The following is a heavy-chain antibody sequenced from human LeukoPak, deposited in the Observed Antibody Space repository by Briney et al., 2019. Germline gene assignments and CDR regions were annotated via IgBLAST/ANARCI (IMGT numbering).Heavy chain of an antibody. CDR2: IYTSGST. CDR1: GGSISSGSYY. Sequence: SETLSLTCTVSGGSISSGSYYWSWIRQPAGKGLEWIGRIYTSGSTNYNPSLKSRVTISVDTSKNQFSLKLSSVTAADTAVYYCASDRIYDILTGYYQWFDPWGQGTLVTVSS. CDR3: ASDRIYDILTGYYQWFDP. V-gene: IGHV4-61*02. J-gene: IGHJ5*02. D-gene: IGHD3-9*01.